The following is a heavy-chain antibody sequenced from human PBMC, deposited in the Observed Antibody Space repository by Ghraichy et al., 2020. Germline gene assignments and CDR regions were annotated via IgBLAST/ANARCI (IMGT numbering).Heavy chain of an antibody. J-gene: IGHJ4*02. D-gene: IGHD6-19*01. CDR3: AREGYSSGWPEY. CDR1: GGSISSYY. V-gene: IGHV4-59*01. CDR2: IYYSGST. Sequence: SETLSLTCTVSGGSISSYYWSWIRQPPGKGLEWIGYIYYSGSTNYNPSLKSRVTISVDTSKNQFSLKLSSVTAADTAVYYCAREGYSSGWPEYWGQGTLVTVSS.